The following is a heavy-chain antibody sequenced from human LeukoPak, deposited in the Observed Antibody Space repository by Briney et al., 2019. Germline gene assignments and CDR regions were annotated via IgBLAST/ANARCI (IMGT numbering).Heavy chain of an antibody. Sequence: GGSLRLSCAASGFTFSSYGMQWVRQAPGKGLEGVAFIRYDGSNKYYADSVKGRFTISRDNSKNTLYLKMNSLRAEDTAVYYCAKSMGIAVAVDLDYWGQGTLVTVSS. J-gene: IGHJ4*02. CDR3: AKSMGIAVAVDLDY. D-gene: IGHD6-19*01. CDR2: IRYDGSNK. CDR1: GFTFSSYG. V-gene: IGHV3-30*02.